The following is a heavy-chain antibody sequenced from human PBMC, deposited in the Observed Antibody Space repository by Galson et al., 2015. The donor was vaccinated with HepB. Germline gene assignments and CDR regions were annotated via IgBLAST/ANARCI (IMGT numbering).Heavy chain of an antibody. D-gene: IGHD1-26*01. CDR1: GYTFTSYY. J-gene: IGHJ3*02. CDR3: ARDRRWGGATFAGAFDI. V-gene: IGHV1-46*01. Sequence: SVKVSCKASGYTFTSYYMHWVRQAPGQGLEWMGIINPSGGSTSYAQKFQGRVTMTRDTSTSTAYMELRSLRSDDTAVYYCARDRRWGGATFAGAFDIWGQGTMVTVSS. CDR2: INPSGGST.